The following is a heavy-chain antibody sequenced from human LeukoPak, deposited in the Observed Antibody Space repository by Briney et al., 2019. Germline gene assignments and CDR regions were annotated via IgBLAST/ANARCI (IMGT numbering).Heavy chain of an antibody. V-gene: IGHV4-34*01. J-gene: IGHJ6*03. CDR2: INHRGSA. CDR3: ARGVVAGSPGDYYYYMDA. Sequence: SETLSLTCAVYGGSFSGHYWTWIRQSPGKALEWVGEINHRGSAHYAPSLRSRVTISVDTAKNQFSLRLNSVTAADTAVYYCARGVVAGSPGDYYYYMDAWGKGTTVTVSS. D-gene: IGHD6-19*01. CDR1: GGSFSGHY.